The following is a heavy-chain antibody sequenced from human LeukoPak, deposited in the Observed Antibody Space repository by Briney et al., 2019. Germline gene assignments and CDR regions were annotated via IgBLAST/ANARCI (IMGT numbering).Heavy chain of an antibody. D-gene: IGHD3-10*01. Sequence: GGSLRLSCAASGFTVSGNYMIWVRQTPGKRLEWVSLIYSGGNTYYTDSVKGRFTISRDNSENTLYLQMNSLRTEDTAVYYCARVADYYVSGHFDYWGQGTLITVSS. CDR2: IYSGGNT. J-gene: IGHJ4*02. CDR1: GFTVSGNY. V-gene: IGHV3-53*01. CDR3: ARVADYYVSGHFDY.